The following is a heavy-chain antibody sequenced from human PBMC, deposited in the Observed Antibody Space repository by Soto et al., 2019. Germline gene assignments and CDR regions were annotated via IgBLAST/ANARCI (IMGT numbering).Heavy chain of an antibody. CDR3: AHRRSRVYDSSGYYYFDY. CDR2: IYWNDDK. Sequence: KESGPTLVKPTQTLTLTCTFSGFSLSTSGVGVGWIRQPPGKALEWLALIYWNDDKRYSPSLKSRLTITKDTSKNQVVLTMTNMDPVDTATYYCAHRRSRVYDSSGYYYFDYWGQGTLVTVSS. V-gene: IGHV2-5*01. D-gene: IGHD3-22*01. J-gene: IGHJ4*02. CDR1: GFSLSTSGVG.